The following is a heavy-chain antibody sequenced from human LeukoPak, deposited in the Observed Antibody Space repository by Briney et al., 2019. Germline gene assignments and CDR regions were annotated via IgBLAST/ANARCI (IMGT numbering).Heavy chain of an antibody. CDR2: ISSSSNYI. Sequence: GGSLRLSCAASGFTFSSCTMNWVRQAPGEGLEWVSSISSSSNYIYYADSVKGRFTISRDNAKNSLYLQMNSLRAEDTAVYYCAREPYVSGSYYNYWGQGTLVTVSS. CDR1: GFTFSSCT. V-gene: IGHV3-21*01. J-gene: IGHJ4*02. D-gene: IGHD3-10*01. CDR3: AREPYVSGSYYNY.